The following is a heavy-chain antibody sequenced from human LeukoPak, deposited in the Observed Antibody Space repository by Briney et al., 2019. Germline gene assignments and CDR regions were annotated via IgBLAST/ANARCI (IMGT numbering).Heavy chain of an antibody. D-gene: IGHD1-26*01. J-gene: IGHJ3*02. V-gene: IGHV5-51*01. CDR2: IWPDDSDS. Sequence: GESLKISCKGSGFTFTNHWIAWVRQMPGEGLEWMGIIWPDDSDSRYSPSFQGQVTISADKSISTAYLQWNNLKASDTAIYYCARRFDSGIINAFDIWGQGTQVIVSS. CDR3: ARRFDSGIINAFDI. CDR1: GFTFTNHW.